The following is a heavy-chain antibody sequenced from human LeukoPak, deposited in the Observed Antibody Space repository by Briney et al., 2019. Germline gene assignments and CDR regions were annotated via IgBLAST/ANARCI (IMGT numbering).Heavy chain of an antibody. V-gene: IGHV3-21*05. D-gene: IGHD6-13*01. J-gene: IGHJ4*02. CDR2: ISSSSSYI. CDR1: GFTFSSYE. CDR3: ARDSSLDY. Sequence: PGGSLRLSCAASGFTFSSYEMNWVRQAPGKGLEWVSYISSSSSYIYYADSVKGRFTISRDNAKNSLYLQMNSLRAEDTAVYYCARDSSLDYWGQGTLVTVSS.